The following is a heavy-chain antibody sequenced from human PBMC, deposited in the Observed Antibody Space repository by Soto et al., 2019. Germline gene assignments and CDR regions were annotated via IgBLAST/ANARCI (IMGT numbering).Heavy chain of an antibody. CDR2: IYWDDNK. V-gene: IGHV2-5*02. D-gene: IGHD2-15*01. J-gene: IGHJ6*02. CDR3: AHSFGWWYGMDV. CDR1: GFSLTTTGVG. Sequence: QITLKESGPTQVKPTQPLTLTCTFSGFSLTTTGVGVGWIRQPPGKALEWLGLIYWDDNKRYSPSLKGRLTITSDTSKNQVVLTMTNVDPVDTATYCCAHSFGWWYGMDVWGQGTTVTVSS.